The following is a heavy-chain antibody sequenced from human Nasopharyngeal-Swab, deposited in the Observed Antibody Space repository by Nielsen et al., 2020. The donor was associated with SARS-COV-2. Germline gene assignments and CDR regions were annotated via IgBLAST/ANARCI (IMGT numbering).Heavy chain of an antibody. CDR2: ISGSDYST. Sequence: GGSLRLSCAASGFTFSSYAMHWVRQAPGKGLEWVSVISGSDYSTKYADSVKGRFTISRDNSKNTVNLQMNSLRAEDTAIYYCAKDRDSGDDSDDYYHYYGMDVWGQGTTVTVFS. D-gene: IGHD5-12*01. V-gene: IGHV3-23*01. J-gene: IGHJ6*02. CDR1: GFTFSSYA. CDR3: AKDRDSGDDSDDYYHYYGMDV.